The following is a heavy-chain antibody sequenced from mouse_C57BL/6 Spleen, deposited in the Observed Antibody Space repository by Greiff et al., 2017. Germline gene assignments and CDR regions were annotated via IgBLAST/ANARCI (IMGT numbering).Heavy chain of an antibody. CDR1: GYSFTSYY. CDR3: ARGGDYYYGSSYYFDY. D-gene: IGHD1-1*01. J-gene: IGHJ2*01. V-gene: IGHV1-66*01. CDR2: IYPGSGNT. Sequence: QVQLQQSGPELVKPGASVKISCKASGYSFTSYYIHWVKQRPGQGLEWIGWIYPGSGNTKYNEKFKGKATLTADTSSSTAYMQLSSLTSEDSAVYYCARGGDYYYGSSYYFDYWGQGTTLTVSS.